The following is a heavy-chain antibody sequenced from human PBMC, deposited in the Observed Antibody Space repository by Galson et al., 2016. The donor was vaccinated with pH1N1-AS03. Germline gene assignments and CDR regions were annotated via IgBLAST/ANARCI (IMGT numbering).Heavy chain of an antibody. D-gene: IGHD6-13*01. Sequence: SLRLSCAASGFTFGSYWMSWVRQAPGKGLEWVANIKEDGSEKSYVDSVKGRFTISRDNSKNSLYLQMNSLRVEDTALYYCARCGSPPWFDPWGQGTLVTVSS. V-gene: IGHV3-7*01. CDR2: IKEDGSEK. CDR3: ARCGSPPWFDP. CDR1: GFTFGSYW. J-gene: IGHJ5*02.